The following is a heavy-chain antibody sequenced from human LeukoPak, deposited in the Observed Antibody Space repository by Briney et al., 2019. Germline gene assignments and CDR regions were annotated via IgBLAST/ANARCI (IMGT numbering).Heavy chain of an antibody. J-gene: IGHJ6*02. CDR3: ARGMGYDILTGLPYYYYGMDV. CDR2: ISAYNGNT. CDR1: GYTFTSYG. D-gene: IGHD3-9*01. Sequence: GASVKVSCKASGYTFTSYGISWVRQAPGQGLEWMGWISAYNGNTNYAQKLQGRVTMTTDTSTSTAYMELRSLRSDDTAVYYCARGMGYDILTGLPYYYYGMDVWGQGTTVTVSS. V-gene: IGHV1-18*01.